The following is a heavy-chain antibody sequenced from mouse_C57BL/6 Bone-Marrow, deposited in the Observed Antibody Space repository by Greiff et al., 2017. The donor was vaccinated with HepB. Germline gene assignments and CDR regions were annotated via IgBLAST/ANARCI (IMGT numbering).Heavy chain of an antibody. CDR3: AYYYGSSSPAMDY. J-gene: IGHJ4*01. CDR2: IYPGDGDT. Sequence: QVQLQQSGPELVKPGASVKISCKASGYAFSSSWMNWVKQRPGKGLEWIGRIYPGDGDTNYNGKFKGKATLTADKSSSTAYMQRSSLTSEDSAVCFCAYYYGSSSPAMDYWGQGTSVTVSS. V-gene: IGHV1-82*01. CDR1: GYAFSSSW. D-gene: IGHD1-1*01.